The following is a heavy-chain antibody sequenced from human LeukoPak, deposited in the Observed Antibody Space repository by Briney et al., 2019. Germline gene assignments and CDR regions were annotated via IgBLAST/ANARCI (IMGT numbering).Heavy chain of an antibody. CDR1: GFTFSNYW. J-gene: IGHJ4*02. Sequence: GGSLRLSCAASGFTFSNYWMSWVRQAPGKGLEWVANIKEDGSEKYYVDSAKGRLTISRDNARNSLYLQMNSLRAEDTAVYYCASGRQLGYWGQGTLVTVSS. D-gene: IGHD6-13*01. CDR3: ASGRQLGY. CDR2: IKEDGSEK. V-gene: IGHV3-7*01.